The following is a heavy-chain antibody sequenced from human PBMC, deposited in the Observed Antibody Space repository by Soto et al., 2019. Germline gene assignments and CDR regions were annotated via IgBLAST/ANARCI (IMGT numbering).Heavy chain of an antibody. CDR3: ARAYYFGSGTSYTLYY. D-gene: IGHD3-10*01. V-gene: IGHV3-30*03. CDR1: GFTFSNYG. Sequence: QVHLVESGGGEVQTGRSPRLSCAASGFTFSNYGMHWVRQAPGKGLEWVAVISDDGVSKYYADSVQGRFSISRDNSESAVFLQMNSLRPDDTALYFCARAYYFGSGTSYTLYYWGQGTQVTVSS. J-gene: IGHJ4*02. CDR2: ISDDGVSK.